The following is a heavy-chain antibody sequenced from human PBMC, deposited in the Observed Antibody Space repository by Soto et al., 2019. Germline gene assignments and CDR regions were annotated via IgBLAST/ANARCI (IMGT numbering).Heavy chain of an antibody. D-gene: IGHD3-16*01. CDR1: GFILYGHD. V-gene: IGHV3-30*03. J-gene: IGHJ6*02. Sequence: LRLSCVVPGFILYGHDMHWVRQAPGKGLEWVASVSHDGREKYYGDSVRGRFTVSRDRSQDSVSLQMNSLRGEDTAVYYCARHGLYYDPRSTLDPPVAARYAARASSHSSGLEVWGQATTVTVSS. CDR2: VSHDGREK. CDR3: ARHGLYYDPRSTLDPPVAARYAARASSHSSGLEV.